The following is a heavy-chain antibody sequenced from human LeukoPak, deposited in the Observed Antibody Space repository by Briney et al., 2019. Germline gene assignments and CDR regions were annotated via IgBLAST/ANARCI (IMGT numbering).Heavy chain of an antibody. V-gene: IGHV3-9*01. D-gene: IGHD3-16*01. CDR2: ISWNSGSI. Sequence: GGSLRLSCAASGFTFDDYAMHWVRQAPGKGLEWVSGISWNSGSIGYADSVKGRFTISRDNAKNSLYLQMNSLRAEDTAVYYCAKAYYDYVWGSYPKNDFDYWGQGTLVTVSS. J-gene: IGHJ4*02. CDR1: GFTFDDYA. CDR3: AKAYYDYVWGSYPKNDFDY.